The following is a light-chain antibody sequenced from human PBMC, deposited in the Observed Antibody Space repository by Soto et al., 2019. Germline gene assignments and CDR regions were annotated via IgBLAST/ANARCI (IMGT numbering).Light chain of an antibody. CDR3: AAWDDSLNGYV. CDR1: SSNIGSNT. Sequence: QSVLTQPPSASGTPGQRVTVSCSGSSSNIGSNTVNWYQQLPGTAPKLLIYSNDQRPSGVPDRFSGSKSGTSASLAISGLQSDDESDYYCAAWDDSLNGYVFGTGTKLTV. V-gene: IGLV1-44*01. CDR2: SND. J-gene: IGLJ1*01.